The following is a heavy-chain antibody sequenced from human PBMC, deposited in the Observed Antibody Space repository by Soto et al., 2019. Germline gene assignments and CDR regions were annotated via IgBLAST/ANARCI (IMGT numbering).Heavy chain of an antibody. J-gene: IGHJ6*02. V-gene: IGHV3-30-3*01. Sequence: PGGSLRLSCVASGFKFNNYNLHWVRQAPGNSLESVAVISFDGTTDYYAESVKGRFTVSRDNFKNILSLQMDSVRPEGTAVYYCARDNRDCSSFNCYNPGRVFGLDVWGQGTTVTVSS. D-gene: IGHD2-2*01. CDR2: ISFDGTTD. CDR3: ARDNRDCSSFNCYNPGRVFGLDV. CDR1: GFKFNNYN.